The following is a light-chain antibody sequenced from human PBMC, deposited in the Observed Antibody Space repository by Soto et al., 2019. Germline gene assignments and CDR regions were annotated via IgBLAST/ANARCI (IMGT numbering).Light chain of an antibody. CDR1: SSDVGSYNL. CDR2: EGS. CDR3: CSYAGSSTLYV. V-gene: IGLV2-23*01. Sequence: QSALTQPASVSGSPGQSITISCTGTSSDVGSYNLVSWYQQHPGKAPKLMIYEGSKRPSGVSNRFSGSKSGNTAPLTISGRQAEDEADYYCCSYAGSSTLYVFGTGTKLTVL. J-gene: IGLJ1*01.